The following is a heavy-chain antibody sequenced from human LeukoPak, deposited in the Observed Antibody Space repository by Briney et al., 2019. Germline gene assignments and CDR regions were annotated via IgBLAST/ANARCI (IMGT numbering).Heavy chain of an antibody. CDR3: ARVGDSSGYYSWGAEDY. D-gene: IGHD3-22*01. CDR1: GFTFTTFG. J-gene: IGHJ4*02. CDR2: ISYDGTNK. Sequence: GGSLRLSCAASGFTFTTFGMHWVRQAPGKGLEWVAVISYDGTNKYYADSVKGRFTISRDNSQNTLYLQMNSLRAEDTAVYYCARVGDSSGYYSWGAEDYWGQGTLVTVSS. V-gene: IGHV3-30*19.